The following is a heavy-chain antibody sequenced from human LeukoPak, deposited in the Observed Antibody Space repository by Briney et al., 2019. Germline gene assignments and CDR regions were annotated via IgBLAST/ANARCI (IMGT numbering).Heavy chain of an antibody. CDR3: AKKSLWSGPFDY. D-gene: IGHD3-3*01. V-gene: IGHV3-23*01. Sequence: GGSLRLSCIASGFIFSNYAMSWVRQAPGKGLDWVSIITGSGDGSYYADSVKGRFTLSRDNSKNTLYLQMNSLRAEDTAVYFCAKKSLWSGPFDYWGQGTLVTVFS. J-gene: IGHJ4*02. CDR1: GFIFSNYA. CDR2: ITGSGDGS.